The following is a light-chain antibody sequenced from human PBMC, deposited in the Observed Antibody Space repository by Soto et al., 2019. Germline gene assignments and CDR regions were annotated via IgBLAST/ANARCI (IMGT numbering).Light chain of an antibody. J-gene: IGKJ2*01. CDR3: QQLRAYPHT. CDR2: PAS. Sequence: DIQLTQSPPFLSASVRDRVTVTCRASQTINNYLAWFRKKEGKAPEFLIYPASTLQGGVPSRFSGHGFGINFTLTISSLQPEDFATYYCQQLRAYPHTFGQGTKLDIK. CDR1: QTINNY. V-gene: IGKV1-9*01.